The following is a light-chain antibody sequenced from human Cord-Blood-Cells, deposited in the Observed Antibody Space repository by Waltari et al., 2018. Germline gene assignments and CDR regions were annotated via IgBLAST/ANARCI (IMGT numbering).Light chain of an antibody. CDR3: QQSYSTPPVT. CDR1: QSISSY. J-gene: IGKJ4*01. V-gene: IGKV1-39*01. CDR2: AAS. Sequence: DIQMTQSPSSLSASVGDRVTITCRASQSISSYLNWYQQKPGKAPKLLIYAASSLQSGVASRCSGSGSGTDFTLTISSLQPEDFATYYCQQSYSTPPVTFGGGTKMEIK.